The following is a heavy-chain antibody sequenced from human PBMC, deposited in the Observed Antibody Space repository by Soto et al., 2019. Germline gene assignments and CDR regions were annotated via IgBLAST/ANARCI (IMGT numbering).Heavy chain of an antibody. J-gene: IGHJ4*02. CDR1: GYTFTGYY. D-gene: IGHD5-12*01. V-gene: IGHV1-2*02. CDR2: INPNSGGT. Sequence: QVQLVQSGAEVKNPGASVKVSCKASGYTFTGYYMHWVRQAPGQGLEWMGWINPNSGGTNYAQKFQGRVTMTRDTPISTAYMEVRRLRSGDTALYYWARDDLLEVAKTPGQYWGQGTLVTVPS. CDR3: ARDDLLEVAKTPGQY.